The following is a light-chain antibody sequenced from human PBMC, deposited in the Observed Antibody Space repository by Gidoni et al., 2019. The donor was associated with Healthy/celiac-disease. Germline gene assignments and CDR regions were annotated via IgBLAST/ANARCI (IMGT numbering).Light chain of an antibody. J-gene: IGLJ2*01. CDR2: QNS. V-gene: IGLV3-1*01. CDR1: KLGDKY. Sequence: SSDLTQPPSVSVSPGQPASITCSGDKLGDKYACWYQQKPGQSPVLVIYQNSKRPSGIPERFSGSNSGNTATLTISGTQAMDEADYYCQAWDSSTVVFGGGTKLTVL. CDR3: QAWDSSTVV.